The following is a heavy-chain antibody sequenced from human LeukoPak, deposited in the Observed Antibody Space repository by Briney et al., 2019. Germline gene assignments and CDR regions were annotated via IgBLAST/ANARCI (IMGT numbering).Heavy chain of an antibody. Sequence: PSETLSLTCTVSGGSISSYYWSWIRQPPGKGLEWIAFIYHTGSTNYNPSLKSRVTISLDTSKNQFSLNLRTVTAADTAVYYWAGGDILTGYYGSPINYWGQGTLVTVSS. CDR2: IYHTGST. CDR1: GGSISSYY. D-gene: IGHD3-9*01. CDR3: AGGDILTGYYGSPINY. J-gene: IGHJ4*02. V-gene: IGHV4-59*01.